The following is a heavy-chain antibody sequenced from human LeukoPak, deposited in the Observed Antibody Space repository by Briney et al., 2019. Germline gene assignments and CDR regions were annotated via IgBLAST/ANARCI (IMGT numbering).Heavy chain of an antibody. J-gene: IGHJ4*02. CDR3: ARSRTGSGFLFDY. D-gene: IGHD3-10*01. CDR1: GYTFTGYY. Sequence: ASVTVSCKASGYTFTGYYMHWVRQAPGQGLEWMGWINPNSGGTNYAQKLQGRVTMTRDTSISTAYMELSRLRSDDTAVYYCARSRTGSGFLFDYWGQRTLVTVSS. CDR2: INPNSGGT. V-gene: IGHV1-2*02.